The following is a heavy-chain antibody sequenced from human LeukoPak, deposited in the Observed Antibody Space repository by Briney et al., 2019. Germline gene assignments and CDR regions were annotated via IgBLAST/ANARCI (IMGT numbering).Heavy chain of an antibody. V-gene: IGHV3-48*02. CDR3: ARERGVAAAGIWFDP. CDR2: ISSSSSTI. J-gene: IGHJ5*02. CDR1: GFTLSSYS. Sequence: GGSLRLSCAASGFTLSSYSMNGVRQAPGKGLEWVSYISSSSSTIYYADSVKGRFTVSRDNAKNSLYLQMNSLRDEDTAVYYCARERGVAAAGIWFDPWGQGTLVTVSS. D-gene: IGHD6-13*01.